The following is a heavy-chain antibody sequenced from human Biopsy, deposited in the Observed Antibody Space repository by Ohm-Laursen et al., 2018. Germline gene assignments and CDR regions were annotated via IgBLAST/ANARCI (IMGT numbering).Heavy chain of an antibody. V-gene: IGHV4-59*01. CDR1: DGSISGYY. J-gene: IGHJ2*01. CDR3: ARDRGYYSDRTVPGYFDL. CDR2: VHYTGIT. D-gene: IGHD3-22*01. Sequence: TLSLTCTVSDGSISGYYWSWIRQAPGKGLEWIGYVHYTGITDYNRSLQSRVTISVDTSKNHFSLRLRSVTPADTAIYYCARDRGYYSDRTVPGYFDLWGRGTLVTVSS.